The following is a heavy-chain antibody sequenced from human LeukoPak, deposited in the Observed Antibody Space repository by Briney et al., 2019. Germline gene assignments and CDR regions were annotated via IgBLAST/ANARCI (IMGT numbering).Heavy chain of an antibody. CDR1: GSTFTIYG. CDR2: IIPIFGTA. Sequence: SVKVSCKASGSTFTIYGISWVRQAPGQGLEWVGGIIPIFGTANYAQKFQGRVTITADESTSTAYMELSSLRSEDTAVYYCARGPLDYDFWSGYLYYFDYWGQGTLVTVSS. CDR3: ARGPLDYDFWSGYLYYFDY. D-gene: IGHD3-3*01. J-gene: IGHJ4*02. V-gene: IGHV1-69*13.